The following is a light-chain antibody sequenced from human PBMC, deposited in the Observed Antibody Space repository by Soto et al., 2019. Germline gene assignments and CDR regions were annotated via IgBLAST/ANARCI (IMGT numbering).Light chain of an antibody. CDR3: RQYGRSLEFA. V-gene: IGKV3-20*01. CDR1: QTVSNTF. Sequence: IVLTQSPGTLSLSPGVRATLSCRASQTVSNTFLAWYQEKPGRGPRLLIYGASTRATGVPDRFSGSGSGTDFTLTISRLDPEDFAVYYCRQYGRSLEFAVGGGTKVEIK. CDR2: GAS. J-gene: IGKJ4*01.